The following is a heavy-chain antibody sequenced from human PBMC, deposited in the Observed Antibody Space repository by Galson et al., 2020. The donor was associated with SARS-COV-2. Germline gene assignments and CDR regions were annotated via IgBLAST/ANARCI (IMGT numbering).Heavy chain of an antibody. CDR1: GYTFTGYY. V-gene: IGHV1-2*06. J-gene: IGHJ6*03. Sequence: ASVKVSCKASGYTFTGYYMHWVRQAPGQGLEWMGRINTNSGGTNYAQKFQGRVTMTRDTSISTAYMELSRLRSDDTAVYYCARGDYYDSSGYYYGRHGYYYYYMDVWGKGTTVTISS. D-gene: IGHD3-22*01. CDR3: ARGDYYDSSGYYYGRHGYYYYYMDV. CDR2: INTNSGGT.